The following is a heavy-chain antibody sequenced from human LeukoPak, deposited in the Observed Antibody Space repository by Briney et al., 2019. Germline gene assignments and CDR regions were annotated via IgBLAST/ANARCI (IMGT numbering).Heavy chain of an antibody. D-gene: IGHD3-3*01. CDR1: GGSISSGDYY. CDR2: IYYSGST. V-gene: IGHV4-30-4*08. J-gene: IGHJ4*02. CDR3: ARTSTYYDFWSGYRDFDY. Sequence: SQTLSLTCTVSGGSISSGDYYWSWIRQPPGKGLEWIGYIYYSGSTYYNPSLKSRVTISVDTSKNQFSLKLSSVTATDTAVYYCARTSTYYDFWSGYRDFDYWGQGTLVTVSS.